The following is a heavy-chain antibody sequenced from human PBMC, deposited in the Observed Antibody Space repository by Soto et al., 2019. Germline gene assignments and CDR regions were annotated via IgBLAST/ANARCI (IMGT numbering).Heavy chain of an antibody. CDR3: ATELGENPASPFDA. Sequence: QVQFVQSGADVKKPGSSVKVSCQASGVTFSSETLGWVRQSPGQGLEWVGGIIPLFGTASYAQKFRGRVTITADESTSTVYMELSSLRSDDTAVYFCATELGENPASPFDAWGQGTMVTVSS. D-gene: IGHD1-26*01. CDR1: GVTFSSET. CDR2: IIPLFGTA. V-gene: IGHV1-69*01. J-gene: IGHJ4*02.